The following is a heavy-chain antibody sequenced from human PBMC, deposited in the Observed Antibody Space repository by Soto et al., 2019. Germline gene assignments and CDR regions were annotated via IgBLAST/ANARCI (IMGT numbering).Heavy chain of an antibody. CDR2: IIPIFGTA. CDR3: ARDSYYGSGRTGLNPFDI. Sequence: QVQLVQSGAEVKKPGSSVKVSCKASGGTFSSYAISWVRQAPGQGLEWMGGIIPIFGTANYAQKFQGRVTITADESTSTAYMELSRLRSEDTAVYYCARDSYYGSGRTGLNPFDIWGQGTMVTVSS. V-gene: IGHV1-69*12. J-gene: IGHJ3*02. D-gene: IGHD3-10*01. CDR1: GGTFSSYA.